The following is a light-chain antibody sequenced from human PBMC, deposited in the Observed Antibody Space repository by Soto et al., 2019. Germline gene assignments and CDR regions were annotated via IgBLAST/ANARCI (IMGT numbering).Light chain of an antibody. Sequence: QSALTQPASVSGSPGQSIAISCTGSSSDVGAYDYVSGYQQHPDKAPRLRMYEVSYRPSGVSNRFSGSKSVNTATLTISGLQAEDEGDYYCSSHTTSDTRVFGTGTKLTVL. CDR1: SSDVGAYDY. CDR2: EVS. CDR3: SSHTTSDTRV. V-gene: IGLV2-14*03. J-gene: IGLJ1*01.